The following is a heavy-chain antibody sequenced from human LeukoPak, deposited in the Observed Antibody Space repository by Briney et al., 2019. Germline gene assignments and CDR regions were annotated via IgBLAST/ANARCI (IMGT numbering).Heavy chain of an antibody. Sequence: GGSLRLSCAASGFTVSSNYMSWVRQAPGKGLEWVSVIYSGGSTYYADSVKGGFTISRDNSKNTLSLQMNSLRAEDTAVYYCARAAGYSYGLPYFDYWGQGTLVTVSS. CDR3: ARAAGYSYGLPYFDY. J-gene: IGHJ4*02. V-gene: IGHV3-66*01. D-gene: IGHD5-18*01. CDR2: IYSGGST. CDR1: GFTVSSNY.